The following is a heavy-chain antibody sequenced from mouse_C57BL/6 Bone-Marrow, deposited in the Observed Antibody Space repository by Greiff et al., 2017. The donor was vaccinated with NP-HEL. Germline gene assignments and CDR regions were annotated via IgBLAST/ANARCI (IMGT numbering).Heavy chain of an antibody. CDR2: IYPGDGDT. V-gene: IGHV1-82*01. D-gene: IGHD2-4*01. CDR3: SYDYDKAMDY. Sequence: VQLQQSGPELVKPGASVKISCKASGYAFSSSWMNWVKQRPGKGLEWIGRIYPGDGDTNNNGKFKGKATLTADKSSSTAYMQLSSLTSEDSAVYFCSYDYDKAMDYWGQGTSVTVSS. CDR1: GYAFSSSW. J-gene: IGHJ4*01.